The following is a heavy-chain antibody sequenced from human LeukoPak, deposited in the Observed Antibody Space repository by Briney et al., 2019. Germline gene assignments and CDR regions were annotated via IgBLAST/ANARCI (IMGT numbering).Heavy chain of an antibody. Sequence: PSETLSLTCTVSGGSISSYYWSWIRQPPGKGLEWIGYIYYSGSTNYNPSLKSRVTISVDTSKNQFSLKLSSVTAADTAVYYCARSDYDILTGYYNAFDIWGQGTMVTVSS. CDR1: GGSISSYY. V-gene: IGHV4-59*01. J-gene: IGHJ3*02. CDR3: ARSDYDILTGYYNAFDI. D-gene: IGHD3-9*01. CDR2: IYYSGST.